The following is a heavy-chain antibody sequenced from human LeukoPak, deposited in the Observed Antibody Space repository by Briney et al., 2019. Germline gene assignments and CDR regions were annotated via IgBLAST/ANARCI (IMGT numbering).Heavy chain of an antibody. CDR3: ARTSSAMHV. V-gene: IGHV3-48*03. Sequence: GGSLRLSCAASEFSSSNYGMSWVRQAPGRGLEWVSYISSSSSTIYYADSVKGRFTISRDNAKNSLHLQINSLRAEDTAVYYCARTSSAMHVWGQGTTVTVSS. J-gene: IGHJ6*02. D-gene: IGHD6-19*01. CDR2: ISSSSSTI. CDR1: EFSSSNYG.